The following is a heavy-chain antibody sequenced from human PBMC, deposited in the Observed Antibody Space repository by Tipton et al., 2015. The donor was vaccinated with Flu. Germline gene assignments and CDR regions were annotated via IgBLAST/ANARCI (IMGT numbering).Heavy chain of an antibody. V-gene: IGHV4-34*01. CDR3: ARGSGSGTYVIFDY. Sequence: TLSLTCAVHGGSFSGYYWSWIRQPPGKGLEWIGEINHSGSTNYNPSLKSRVTISGDTSKNQFPLKLSSVTAADTAFYYCARGSGSGTYVIFDYWGQGTLVSVSS. CDR1: GGSFSGYY. CDR2: INHSGST. D-gene: IGHD3-10*01. J-gene: IGHJ4*02.